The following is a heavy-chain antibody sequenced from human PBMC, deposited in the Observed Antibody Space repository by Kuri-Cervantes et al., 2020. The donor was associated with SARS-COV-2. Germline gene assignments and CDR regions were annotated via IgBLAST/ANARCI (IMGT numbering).Heavy chain of an antibody. CDR3: ARDGCSGGSCYYSYWFDP. V-gene: IGHV4-59*01. D-gene: IGHD2-15*01. CDR1: GGSISSYY. CDR2: IYYSGST. J-gene: IGHJ5*02. Sequence: ESLKISCTVPGGSISSYYWSWIRQPPGKGLEWIGYIYYSGSTNYNPSLKSRVPISVDTSKNQFSLKLSSVTAADTAVYYCARDGCSGGSCYYSYWFDPWGQGTLVTVSS.